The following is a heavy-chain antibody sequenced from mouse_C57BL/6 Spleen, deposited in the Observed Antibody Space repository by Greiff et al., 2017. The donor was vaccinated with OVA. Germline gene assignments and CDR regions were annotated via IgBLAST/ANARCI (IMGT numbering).Heavy chain of an antibody. V-gene: IGHV3-6*01. CDR1: GYSITSGYY. Sequence: DVHLVESGPGLVKPSQSLSLTCSVTGYSITSGYYWNWIRQFPGNKLEWMGYISYDGSNNYNPSLKNRISITRDTSKNQFFLKLNSVTTEDTATYYCASYYDYTWFAYWGQGTLVTVSA. CDR3: ASYYDYTWFAY. CDR2: ISYDGSN. J-gene: IGHJ3*01. D-gene: IGHD2-4*01.